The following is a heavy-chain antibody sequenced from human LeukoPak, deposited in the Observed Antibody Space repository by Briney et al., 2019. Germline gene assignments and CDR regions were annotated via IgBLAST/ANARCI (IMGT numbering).Heavy chain of an antibody. CDR2: ISSSGSTI. CDR3: ASTTPRTQFAFDI. Sequence: GGSLRPSCAASGFTFSSYEMNWVRQAPGKGLEWVSYISSSGSTIYYADSVKGRFTISRDNAKNSLYLQMNSLRAEDTAVYYCASTTPRTQFAFDIWGQGTMVTVSS. CDR1: GFTFSSYE. V-gene: IGHV3-48*03. D-gene: IGHD1-26*01. J-gene: IGHJ3*02.